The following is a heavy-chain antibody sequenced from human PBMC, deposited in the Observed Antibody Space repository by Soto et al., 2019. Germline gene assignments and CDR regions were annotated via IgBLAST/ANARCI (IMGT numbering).Heavy chain of an antibody. Sequence: ASVKVSCKESGYTLTSYGSSWVRQATGQGLEWMGWISAYNGNTNYAQKLQGRVTMTTDTSTSTAYMELRSLRSDDTAVYYCARDSSPIVVVPAATDYWGQGTLVTVSS. J-gene: IGHJ4*02. V-gene: IGHV1-18*01. CDR1: GYTLTSYG. CDR3: ARDSSPIVVVPAATDY. CDR2: ISAYNGNT. D-gene: IGHD2-2*01.